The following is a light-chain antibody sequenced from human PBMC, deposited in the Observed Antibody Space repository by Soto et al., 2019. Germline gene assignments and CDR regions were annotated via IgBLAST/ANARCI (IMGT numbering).Light chain of an antibody. CDR2: KVS. J-gene: IGLJ3*02. Sequence: QSALTHPASVSESPGQSITISCIGTISDVGAYDHVSWYQQHPGKAPKVIISKVSNRPSGVSTRFSGSKSGNTASLTISGLQTEDEAYYYCSSYTSSTTWVFGGGTKVTVL. CDR3: SSYTSSTTWV. V-gene: IGLV2-14*01. CDR1: ISDVGAYDH.